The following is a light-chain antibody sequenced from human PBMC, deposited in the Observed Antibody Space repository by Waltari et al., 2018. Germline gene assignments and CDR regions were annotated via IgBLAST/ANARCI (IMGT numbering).Light chain of an antibody. V-gene: IGLV2-23*02. CDR1: SLDLWNYNL. J-gene: IGLJ2*01. CDR2: EVR. CDR3: CSYAGTTTSVV. Sequence: QSALTQPASVSGSPGQSITISCPGTSLDLWNYNLVYWYQHYPGKAPKLLLSEVRKRPSWISNRFSGSKSGNTASLTISGLQAEDEAHYYCCSYAGTTTSVVFGGGTKLTVL.